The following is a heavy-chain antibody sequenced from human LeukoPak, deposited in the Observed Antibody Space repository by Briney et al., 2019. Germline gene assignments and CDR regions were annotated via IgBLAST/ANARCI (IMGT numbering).Heavy chain of an antibody. J-gene: IGHJ4*02. D-gene: IGHD1-20*01. CDR2: IYYNEGT. CDR1: DDSISGYY. V-gene: IGHV4-59*08. CDR3: ARHEANWKNYFDY. Sequence: SETLSLTCSVSDDSISGYYWSWIRQPPGKGLEWIGYIYYNEGTNSNPSLKSRVTISVDTSKNQFSLKLSSVTAADTAVYYCARHEANWKNYFDYWGQGTRVTVSS.